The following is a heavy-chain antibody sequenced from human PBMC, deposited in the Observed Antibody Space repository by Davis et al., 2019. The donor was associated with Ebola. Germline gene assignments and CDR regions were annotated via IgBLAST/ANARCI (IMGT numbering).Heavy chain of an antibody. V-gene: IGHV1-8*01. CDR1: GYIFSSYD. Sequence: ASVKVSCKAFGYIFSSYDVNWVRQATGQGLEWMGWMNPNSGNTGYAQKFQGRITMTRNISISTAYMELNSLTSEDTAVYYCARRVGARSGFDYWGQGTLVTVSS. CDR3: ARRVGARSGFDY. CDR2: MNPNSGNT. J-gene: IGHJ4*02. D-gene: IGHD1-26*01.